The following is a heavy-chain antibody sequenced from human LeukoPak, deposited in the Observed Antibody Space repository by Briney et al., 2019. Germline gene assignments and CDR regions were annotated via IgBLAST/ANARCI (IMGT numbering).Heavy chain of an antibody. CDR3: ARQGYGSGSYYLLGYYYGMDV. D-gene: IGHD3-10*01. CDR1: GYSFTSYW. Sequence: PGESLKISCKGSGYSFTSYWIGWVRQMPGKGLEWRGIIYPGDSDTRYSPSFQGQVTISADKSISTAYLQWSSLKASDTAMYYCARQGYGSGSYYLLGYYYGMDVWGQGTTVTVSS. CDR2: IYPGDSDT. J-gene: IGHJ6*02. V-gene: IGHV5-51*01.